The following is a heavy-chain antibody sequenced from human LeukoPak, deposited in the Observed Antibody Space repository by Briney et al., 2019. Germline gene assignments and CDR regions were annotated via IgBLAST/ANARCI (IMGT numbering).Heavy chain of an antibody. J-gene: IGHJ5*02. V-gene: IGHV4-59*01. Sequence: PSETRSLTCTVSGGSISSDYWSWIRQPPGRGLEWIGYIYYSGSTNYNPSLKSRATRTVDTSRNQLSLKLSSVTAADTAVYYCARGHIVVVPAAKNWFDPCGQGTLVTVSS. D-gene: IGHD2-2*01. CDR3: ARGHIVVVPAAKNWFDP. CDR2: IYYSGST. CDR1: GGSISSDY.